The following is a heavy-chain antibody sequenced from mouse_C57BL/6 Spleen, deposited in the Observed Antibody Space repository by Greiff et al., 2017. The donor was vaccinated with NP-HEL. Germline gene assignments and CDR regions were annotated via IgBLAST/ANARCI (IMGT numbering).Heavy chain of an antibody. CDR3: ARGGYSNYERFAY. J-gene: IGHJ3*01. CDR1: GFSLTSYG. D-gene: IGHD2-5*01. CDR2: IWSGGST. Sequence: VQLQQSGPGLVQPSQSLSITCTVSGFSLTSYGVHWVRQSPGKGLEWLGVIWSGGSTDYNAAFISRLSISKDNSKSQVFFKMNSLQADDTAIYYCARGGYSNYERFAYWGQGTLVTVSA. V-gene: IGHV2-2*01.